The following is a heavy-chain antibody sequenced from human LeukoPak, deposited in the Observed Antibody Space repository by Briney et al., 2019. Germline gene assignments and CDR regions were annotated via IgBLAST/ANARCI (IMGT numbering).Heavy chain of an antibody. CDR3: ARGRARNYYGPGRGAFDI. V-gene: IGHV4-34*01. J-gene: IGHJ3*02. CDR2: INHSGST. Sequence: PSETLSLTCAVYGGSFSGYYWSWIRQPPGKGLEWIEEINHSGSTNYDPSLKSRVTISVDTSKNQFSLKLSSVTAADTAVYYCARGRARNYYGPGRGAFDIWGQGTMVTVSS. D-gene: IGHD3-10*01. CDR1: GGSFSGYY.